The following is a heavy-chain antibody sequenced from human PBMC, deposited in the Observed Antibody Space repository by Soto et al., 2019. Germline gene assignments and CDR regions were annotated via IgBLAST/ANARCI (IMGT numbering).Heavy chain of an antibody. CDR3: ARDNVFWEYYDSSGSPWDY. D-gene: IGHD3-22*01. Sequence: ASVKVSCKASGYTFTSYGISWVLQAPGQGLEWMGWISAYNGNTNYAQKLQGRVTMTTDTSTSTAYMELRSLRSDDTAVYYCARDNVFWEYYDSSGSPWDYWGQGTLVTVSS. CDR2: ISAYNGNT. V-gene: IGHV1-18*04. CDR1: GYTFTSYG. J-gene: IGHJ4*02.